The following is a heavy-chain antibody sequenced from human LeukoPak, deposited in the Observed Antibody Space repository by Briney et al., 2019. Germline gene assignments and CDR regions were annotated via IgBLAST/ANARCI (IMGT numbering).Heavy chain of an antibody. D-gene: IGHD2-15*01. Sequence: GGSLRLSCGASGFTFSKYAMSWVRQAPGKGLEWVSVIYSGGSTYYADSVKGRFTISRDNSKNTLYLQMNSLRAEDTAVYYCARDPRSGAYYYYYGMDVWGQGTTVTVSS. J-gene: IGHJ6*02. CDR2: IYSGGST. CDR1: GFTFSKYA. CDR3: ARDPRSGAYYYYYGMDV. V-gene: IGHV3-66*01.